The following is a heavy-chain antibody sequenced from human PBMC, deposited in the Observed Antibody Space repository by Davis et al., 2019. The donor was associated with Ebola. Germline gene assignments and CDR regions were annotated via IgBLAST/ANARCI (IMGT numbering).Heavy chain of an antibody. CDR3: ARDLFYGDYAFDI. Sequence: GESLKISCAASGFTFSNNWMHWVRQAPGKGLEWVSVIYTGGRTYYADSVRGRFIISRDNSKNTLYLQMYSLRADDTAVYYCARDLFYGDYAFDIWGQGTMVTVS. D-gene: IGHD4-17*01. J-gene: IGHJ3*02. CDR2: IYTGGRT. CDR1: GFTFSNNW. V-gene: IGHV3-53*01.